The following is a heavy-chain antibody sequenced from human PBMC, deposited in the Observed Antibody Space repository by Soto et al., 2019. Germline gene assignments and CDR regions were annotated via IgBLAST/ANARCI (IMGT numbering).Heavy chain of an antibody. Sequence: QVQLVESGGGVVQPGRSLRLSCVASGFTFSSYAIHWVRQAPGKGLEWVAVIWYDGTKKDYLDSVKGRFTISRDNSKNTVFLQINSLGVEDMAVYYCAREARLGRGSISVGTFDIWGQGTTVTVSS. CDR1: GFTFSSYA. CDR2: IWYDGTKK. D-gene: IGHD1-26*01. CDR3: AREARLGRGSISVGTFDI. J-gene: IGHJ3*02. V-gene: IGHV3-33*01.